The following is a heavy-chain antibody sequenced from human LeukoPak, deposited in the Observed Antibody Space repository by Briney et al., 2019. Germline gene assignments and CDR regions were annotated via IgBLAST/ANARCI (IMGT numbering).Heavy chain of an antibody. CDR2: INDDGDST. CDR3: AKSPSGSADYYFDY. V-gene: IGHV3-74*01. J-gene: IGHJ4*02. Sequence: GGSLRLSCVASGFTFSNYYMHWVRQAPGKGLMWVSRINDDGDSTNYADSVKGRFTISRDNAKNSLYLQMNSLRAEDTALYYCAKSPSGSADYYFDYWGQGALVTVSS. D-gene: IGHD2-21*02. CDR1: GFTFSNYY.